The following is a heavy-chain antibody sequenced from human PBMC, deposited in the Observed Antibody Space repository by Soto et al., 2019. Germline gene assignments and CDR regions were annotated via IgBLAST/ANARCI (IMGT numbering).Heavy chain of an antibody. Sequence: QVQLVQSGPEVRKPGASVKVSCKASGYTFNHYAISWVRQAPGQGLEWMGRISAYNVNTNYAQKVEGRVTMTTDSPTRRASLQVMSLRPVAAAVYYFAIDIVATIQGDYWGQGTLLSVSS. V-gene: IGHV1-18*04. CDR2: ISAYNVNT. CDR1: GYTFNHYA. CDR3: AIDIVATIQGDY. D-gene: IGHD5-12*01. J-gene: IGHJ4*02.